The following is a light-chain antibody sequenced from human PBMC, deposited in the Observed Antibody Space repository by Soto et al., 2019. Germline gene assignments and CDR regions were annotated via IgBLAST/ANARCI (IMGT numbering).Light chain of an antibody. CDR2: DVS. J-gene: IGLJ2*01. CDR1: SSDVGGYNY. CDR3: SSYTGSSTLVV. Sequence: QSALPQPASVSGSPGQSITISCPGTSSDVGGYNYVSWYQQHPGKAPKLMIYDVSNRPSGVSNRFSGSKSGNTASLTISGLQADDEAEYYCSSYTGSSTLVVFGGGTKLTVL. V-gene: IGLV2-14*01.